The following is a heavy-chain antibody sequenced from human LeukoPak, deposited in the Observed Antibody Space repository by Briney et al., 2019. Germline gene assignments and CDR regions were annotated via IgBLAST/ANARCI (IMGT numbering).Heavy chain of an antibody. V-gene: IGHV1-69*13. Sequence: GASVNVSCKASGGTFSSYAISWVRQAPGQGLEWMGGIIPIFGTANYAQKFQGRVTITADESTSTAYMELSSLRSEDTAVYYCARDSGGGNPDYYFDYWGQGTLVTVSS. CDR2: IIPIFGTA. D-gene: IGHD4-23*01. CDR1: GGTFSSYA. J-gene: IGHJ4*02. CDR3: ARDSGGGNPDYYFDY.